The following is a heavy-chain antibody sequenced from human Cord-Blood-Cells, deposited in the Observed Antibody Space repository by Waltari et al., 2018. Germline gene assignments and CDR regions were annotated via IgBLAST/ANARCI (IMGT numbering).Heavy chain of an antibody. D-gene: IGHD2-2*01. CDR2: ISSSGSTI. CDR1: GSTFSSYE. V-gene: IGHV3-48*03. Sequence: EVQLVESGGGLVQPGGSMRLCCAASGSTFSSYELNWVRLAPGQGLEGVSYISSSGSTIYYADSVKGRFTISRDNAKNSLYLQMNSLRAEDTAVYYCARHDGSDQLLLVDYWGQGTLVTVSS. J-gene: IGHJ4*02. CDR3: ARHDGSDQLLLVDY.